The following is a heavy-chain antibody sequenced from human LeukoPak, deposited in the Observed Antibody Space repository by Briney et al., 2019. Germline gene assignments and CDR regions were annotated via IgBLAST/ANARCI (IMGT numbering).Heavy chain of an antibody. D-gene: IGHD5-12*01. CDR2: ISGSGGSS. Sequence: GGSLRLSCTTSGFIFGDYAMTWVRQAPGKGLEWVSGISGSGGSSYSADSVKGRFTISRDNSKKTLYMQMNSLRAEDTAVYYCTKHRGGWIDAFDIWGQGTMVTVSS. CDR1: GFIFGDYA. CDR3: TKHRGGWIDAFDI. V-gene: IGHV3-23*01. J-gene: IGHJ3*02.